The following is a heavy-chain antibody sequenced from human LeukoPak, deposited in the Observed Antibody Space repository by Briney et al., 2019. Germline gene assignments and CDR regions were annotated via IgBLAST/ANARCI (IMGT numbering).Heavy chain of an antibody. V-gene: IGHV1-2*02. CDR3: ARGVSPDSSGYYYYYYYYGMDV. CDR2: INPNSGGT. CDR1: GYTFTSYG. J-gene: IGHJ6*02. D-gene: IGHD3-22*01. Sequence: ASVKVSCKASGYTFTSYGISWVRQAPGQGLEWMGWINPNSGGTNYAQKFQGRVTMTRDTSISTAYMELSRLRSDDTAVYYCARGVSPDSSGYYYYYYYYGMDVWGQGTTVTVSS.